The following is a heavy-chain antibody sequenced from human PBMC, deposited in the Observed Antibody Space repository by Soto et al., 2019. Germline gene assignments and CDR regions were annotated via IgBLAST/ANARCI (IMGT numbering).Heavy chain of an antibody. Sequence: GGSLRLSCAASGFTFSSYAMSWVRQAPGKGLEWVSAISGSGGSTYYADSVKGRFTISRDNSKNTLYLQMNSLRAEDTAVYYCAKDSQPAPYSSSTEPDYVWGQGTLVTVSS. CDR3: AKDSQPAPYSSSTEPDYV. CDR1: GFTFSSYA. V-gene: IGHV3-23*01. D-gene: IGHD6-6*01. J-gene: IGHJ4*02. CDR2: ISGSGGST.